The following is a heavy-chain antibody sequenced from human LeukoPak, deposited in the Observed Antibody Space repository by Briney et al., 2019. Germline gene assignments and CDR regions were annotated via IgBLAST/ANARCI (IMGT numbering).Heavy chain of an antibody. CDR2: ISISGST. J-gene: IGHJ4*02. CDR3: AREDYYGDSYFHY. Sequence: SETLSLTCTVSGGSISNYYWSWIRQPAGKGPEWIGRISISGSTNYNPSLKSRVTMSVDTSKNQFSLKLSSVTAADTAVYYCAREDYYGDSYFHYWGQGTLVTVSS. V-gene: IGHV4-4*07. D-gene: IGHD2-21*02. CDR1: GGSISNYY.